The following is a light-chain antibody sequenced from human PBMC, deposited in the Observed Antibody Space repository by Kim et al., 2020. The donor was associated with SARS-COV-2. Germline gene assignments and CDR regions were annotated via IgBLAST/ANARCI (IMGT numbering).Light chain of an antibody. CDR1: QSVDTN. V-gene: IGKV3-15*01. Sequence: IVMTQSPATLSVSPGERATLSCRASQSVDTNLAWYQHKPGQAPRLLIYDASTRATGIPARFSGSGSGTEFTLTISSLQTEDFAVYYCQQHNGWPRTFGLGTKVDIK. J-gene: IGKJ1*01. CDR3: QQHNGWPRT. CDR2: DAS.